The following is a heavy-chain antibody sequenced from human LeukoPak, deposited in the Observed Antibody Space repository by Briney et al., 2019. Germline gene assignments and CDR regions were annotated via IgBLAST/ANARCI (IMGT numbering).Heavy chain of an antibody. CDR1: GYTLTELS. CDR3: ARSLGDY. V-gene: IGHV1-24*01. CDR2: FDPEDGET. J-gene: IGHJ4*02. Sequence: ASVKVSCKVSGYTLTELSMHWVRQAPGKGLEWMGGFDPEDGETIYAQKFQGRVTITRNTSISTAYMELSSLRSEDTAVYYCARSLGDYWGQGTLVTVSS. D-gene: IGHD7-27*01.